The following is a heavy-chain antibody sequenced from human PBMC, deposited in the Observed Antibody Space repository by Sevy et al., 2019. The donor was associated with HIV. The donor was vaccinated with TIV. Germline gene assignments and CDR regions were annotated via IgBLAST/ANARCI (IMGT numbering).Heavy chain of an antibody. Sequence: GGSLRLSCAASGFTFSSYAMHWVRQAPGKGLEWVAVISYDGSNKYYADSVKGRFTISRDNSKNTLYLQMNSLRAEDTAVYYCARVMPSAMVTWARVRPFDYWGQGTLVTVSS. CDR3: ARVMPSAMVTWARVRPFDY. CDR1: GFTFSSYA. J-gene: IGHJ4*02. V-gene: IGHV3-30-3*01. D-gene: IGHD5-18*01. CDR2: ISYDGSNK.